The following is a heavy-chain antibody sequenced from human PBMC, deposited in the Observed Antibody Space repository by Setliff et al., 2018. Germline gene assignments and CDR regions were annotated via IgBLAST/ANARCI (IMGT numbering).Heavy chain of an antibody. Sequence: ASVKVSCKTSGYSFTGYYMHWVRQAPGQGLEGMGIIHTGGGSASYAQKFQGRVTMTSDTSTRTVYMEVNSVRSDDTAIYYCARGGMAAAGRKGVFEYWGQGTQVTVSS. V-gene: IGHV1-46*01. D-gene: IGHD6-13*01. J-gene: IGHJ4*02. CDR3: ARGGMAAAGRKGVFEY. CDR2: IHTGGGSA. CDR1: GYSFTGYY.